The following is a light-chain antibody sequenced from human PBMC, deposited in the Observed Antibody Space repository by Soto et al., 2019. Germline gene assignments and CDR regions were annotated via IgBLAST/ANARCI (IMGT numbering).Light chain of an antibody. Sequence: QSALTQPASMSGSPGQSITISCTGTSSDVGGYNFVSWFQHHPGKAPKLIIYDVSNRPSGVSNRFSGSKSGNTASLTISGLQAEGEADFYCSSYTSSTTPYVFGTGTKVTVL. CDR1: SSDVGGYNF. CDR2: DVS. J-gene: IGLJ1*01. V-gene: IGLV2-14*03. CDR3: SSYTSSTTPYV.